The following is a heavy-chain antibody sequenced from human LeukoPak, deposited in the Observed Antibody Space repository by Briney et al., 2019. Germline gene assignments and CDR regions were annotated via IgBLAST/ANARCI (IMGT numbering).Heavy chain of an antibody. Sequence: GESLRLSCVVSGITFSRYWVHWVRHDQGRGLLWVSRINTQGTYQNYADSVKGRFTKSRDNAKNTLYMQMSSLRADDTAVYYCVIDLGDYNDFWGQGTLVSVSS. CDR1: GITFSRYW. D-gene: IGHD2-15*01. CDR2: INTQGTYQ. V-gene: IGHV3-74*01. CDR3: VIDLGDYNDF. J-gene: IGHJ4*02.